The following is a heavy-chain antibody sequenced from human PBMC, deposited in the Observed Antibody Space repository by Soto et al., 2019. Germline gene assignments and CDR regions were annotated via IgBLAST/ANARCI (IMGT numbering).Heavy chain of an antibody. CDR2: ISGPGTTT. Sequence: GGSLRLSCVTSGFTFASYAMTWVRQAPGKGLEWLSGISGPGTTTYYADSVKGRFTISRDNSKNTVFLQMNSLRAEDTALYYCTKAPRAGGDYVWGQGTLVTVSS. D-gene: IGHD4-17*01. V-gene: IGHV3-23*01. J-gene: IGHJ4*01. CDR1: GFTFASYA. CDR3: TKAPRAGGDYV.